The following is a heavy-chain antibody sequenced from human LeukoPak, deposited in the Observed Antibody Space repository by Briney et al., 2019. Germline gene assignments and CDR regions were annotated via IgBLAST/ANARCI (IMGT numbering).Heavy chain of an antibody. Sequence: GGSLRLSCAASGFTFSRYGMYWVRQAPGKGLEWVSSISSSSSYIYYADSVKGRFTISRDNAKNSLYLQMNSLRAEDTAVYYCATSAAAGPFDYWGQGTLVTVSS. CDR3: ATSAAAGPFDY. CDR1: GFTFSRYG. J-gene: IGHJ4*02. V-gene: IGHV3-21*01. CDR2: ISSSSSYI. D-gene: IGHD6-13*01.